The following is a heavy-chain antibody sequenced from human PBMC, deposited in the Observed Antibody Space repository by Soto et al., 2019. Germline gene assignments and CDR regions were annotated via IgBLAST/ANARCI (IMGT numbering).Heavy chain of an antibody. CDR1: GITFSSYD. V-gene: IGHV3-30*18. CDR2: ISYDGSNK. J-gene: IGHJ4*02. Sequence: PGGSLRLSCAASGITFSSYDMHWVRQAPGKGLEWVAVISYDGSNKYYADSVKGRFTISRDNSKNTLYLQMNSLRAEDTAVYYYANRCDSSGTCHFDNWGQGTLVTVSS. CDR3: ANRCDSSGTCHFDN. D-gene: IGHD3-22*01.